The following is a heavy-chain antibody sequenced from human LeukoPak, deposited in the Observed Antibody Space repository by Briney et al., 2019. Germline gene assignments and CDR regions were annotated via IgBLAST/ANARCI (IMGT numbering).Heavy chain of an antibody. CDR1: GGSISSSSYY. V-gene: IGHV4-39*01. D-gene: IGHD3-22*01. CDR3: ARPYYYDSSGYGY. CDR2: IYYSGST. Sequence: SETLSLTCTVSGGSISSSSYYWGWIRQPPGKGLEWIGSIYYSGSTYYNPSLKSRVTISVDTSKNQFSLKLSSVTAADTAVYYCARPYYYDSSGYGYWGQGTLVTVSS. J-gene: IGHJ4*02.